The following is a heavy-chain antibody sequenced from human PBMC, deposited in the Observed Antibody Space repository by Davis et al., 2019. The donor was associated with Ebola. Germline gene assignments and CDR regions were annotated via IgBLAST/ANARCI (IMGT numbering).Heavy chain of an antibody. D-gene: IGHD6-6*01. CDR3: ASGLVRGESYWYFDL. J-gene: IGHJ2*01. CDR2: IIPILGIA. Sequence: SVKVSCKASSYTFTSYGISWVRQAPGQGLEWMGGIIPILGIANYAQKFQGRVTITADESTSTAYMELNSLRSEDTAVYYCASGLVRGESYWYFDLWGRGTLVTVSS. CDR1: SYTFTSYG. V-gene: IGHV1-69*10.